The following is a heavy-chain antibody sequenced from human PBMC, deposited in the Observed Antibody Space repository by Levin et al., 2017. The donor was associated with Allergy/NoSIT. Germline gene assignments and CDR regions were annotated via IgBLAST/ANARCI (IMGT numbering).Heavy chain of an antibody. CDR1: GFSFISYL. V-gene: IGHV3-30-3*01. Sequence: GGSLRLSCAASGFSFISYLMHWVRQAPGKGLEWVAVISYDGSNKYYADSVKGRFTISRDNSKNTLYLQMNSLRPEDTAVYYCARNRGGPDYWGQGTLVTVS. J-gene: IGHJ4*02. D-gene: IGHD1-14*01. CDR3: ARNRGGPDY. CDR2: ISYDGSNK.